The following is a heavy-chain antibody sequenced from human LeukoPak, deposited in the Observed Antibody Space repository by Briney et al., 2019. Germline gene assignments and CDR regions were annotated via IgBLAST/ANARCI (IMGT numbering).Heavy chain of an antibody. D-gene: IGHD4-17*01. V-gene: IGHV3-21*01. Sequence: GWCLRLSCAASGFAFSRYSMNWIRPAPGKGLEWVSSITTSNSHVYYADSVKGRFTISRDNAKNSLYLQMNSLRAEDTAVYYCASLMTSVTIPDYWGQGTLVTVSS. CDR2: ITTSNSHV. J-gene: IGHJ4*02. CDR3: ASLMTSVTIPDY. CDR1: GFAFSRYS.